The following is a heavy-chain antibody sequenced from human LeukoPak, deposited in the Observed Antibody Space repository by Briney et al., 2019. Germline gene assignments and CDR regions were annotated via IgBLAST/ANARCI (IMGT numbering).Heavy chain of an antibody. D-gene: IGHD1-26*01. CDR3: ARLVGATDEAPWNDY. J-gene: IGHJ4*02. CDR1: GFTLSSYS. V-gene: IGHV3-21*01. CDR2: IISSRSYI. Sequence: PGGSLTLSWAPSGFTLSSYSTIWVRQAPGKGLEGVSSIISSRSYIYYTHSVKGLFTISRDNDKNSLYLQMNSRRAEDTAVYYCARLVGATDEAPWNDYWGQGTLVTVSS.